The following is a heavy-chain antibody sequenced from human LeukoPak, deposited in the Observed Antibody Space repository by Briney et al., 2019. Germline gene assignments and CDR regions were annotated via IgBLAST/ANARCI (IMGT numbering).Heavy chain of an antibody. CDR2: ISRGAGT. D-gene: IGHD5-12*01. J-gene: IGHJ4*02. V-gene: IGHV4-38-2*02. CDR3: ARDHDVWVAPSFDY. Sequence: SQTLSLTCTVSGYSISTGYFWAWIRQPPGKGLEWIGSISRGAGTYYSPSLKSRVTMSLDTSKNQFSVNLNSVTAADTAVYYCARDHDVWVAPSFDYWGQGNLVSVSS. CDR1: GYSISTGYF.